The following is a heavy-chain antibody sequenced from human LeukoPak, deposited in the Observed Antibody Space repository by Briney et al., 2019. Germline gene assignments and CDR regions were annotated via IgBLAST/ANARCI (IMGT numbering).Heavy chain of an antibody. V-gene: IGHV3-23*01. D-gene: IGHD3-10*01. CDR3: AKGYGSAALSMDV. J-gene: IGHJ6*02. CDR1: GLTFSSYA. Sequence: GGSLRLSCAASGLTFSSYAMTWIRQAPGKGLEWVSSVGGSAEYTYYADSVKGRFTISRDNSRNTLSLQMNSLRAEDTAVYYCAKGYGSAALSMDVWGQGTTVTVSS. CDR2: VGGSAEYT.